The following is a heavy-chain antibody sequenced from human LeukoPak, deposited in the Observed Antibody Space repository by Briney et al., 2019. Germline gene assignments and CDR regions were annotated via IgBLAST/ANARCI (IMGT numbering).Heavy chain of an antibody. Sequence: EASVKVSCKASGYTFTSYYMHWVRQAPGQGLEWMGIINPSGGSTSYAQKFQGRVTMTRDMSTSTVYMELSSLRSEDTAVYYCASSSGTYYDFWSGYSANQYYYYMDVWGKGTTVTVSS. D-gene: IGHD3-3*01. CDR1: GYTFTSYY. V-gene: IGHV1-46*01. CDR3: ASSSGTYYDFWSGYSANQYYYYMDV. CDR2: INPSGGST. J-gene: IGHJ6*03.